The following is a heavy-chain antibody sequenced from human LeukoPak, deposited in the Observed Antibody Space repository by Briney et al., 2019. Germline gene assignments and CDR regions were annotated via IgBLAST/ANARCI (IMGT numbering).Heavy chain of an antibody. V-gene: IGHV4-34*01. Sequence: PSEALSLTCAVYGGSFSGYYWSWIRQPPGKGLEWIGEINHSGSTNYNPSLKSRVTISVDTSKNQFSLKLSSVTAADMAVYYCATFDGAGYCSSTSCYSQGDYWGQGTLVTVSS. D-gene: IGHD2-2*01. CDR3: ATFDGAGYCSSTSCYSQGDY. CDR2: INHSGST. CDR1: GGSFSGYY. J-gene: IGHJ4*02.